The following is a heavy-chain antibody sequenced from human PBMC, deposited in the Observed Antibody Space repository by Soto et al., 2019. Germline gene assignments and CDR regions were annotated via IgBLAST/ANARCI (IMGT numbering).Heavy chain of an antibody. CDR2: TSYDGSNK. V-gene: IGHV3-30*19. J-gene: IGHJ4*02. CDR1: GFTFRSYV. CDR3: ARWGTTGVLDV. D-gene: IGHD2-8*02. Sequence: QVQLVESGGGVVQPGASLRLSCVGSGFTFRSYVIHWVRQAPGKGLEWVALTSYDGSNKYYDDSVEGRFTISRDNSRNTVDLNMDSLGLADTALYSCARWGTTGVLDVWGQGTLVSVSS.